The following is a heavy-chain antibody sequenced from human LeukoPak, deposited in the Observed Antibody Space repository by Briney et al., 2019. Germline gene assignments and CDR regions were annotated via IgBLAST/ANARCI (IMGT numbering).Heavy chain of an antibody. CDR2: IYYSGST. J-gene: IGHJ4*02. D-gene: IGHD6-19*01. CDR1: GGSISSYY. V-gene: IGHV4-59*01. Sequence: SETLSLTCTVSGGSISSYYWSWIRQPPGKGLEWIGYIYYSGSTNYNPSLQSRVTISVDASKNQFSLKLSSVTAADTAVYYCARATYSSGWGTSDYWGQGTLVTVSS. CDR3: ARATYSSGWGTSDY.